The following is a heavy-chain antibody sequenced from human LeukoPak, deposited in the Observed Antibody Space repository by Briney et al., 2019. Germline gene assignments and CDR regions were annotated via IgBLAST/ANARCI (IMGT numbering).Heavy chain of an antibody. CDR1: GGSISSGSYY. J-gene: IGHJ5*02. CDR3: ARGFYEHGP. CDR2: IYTSGST. D-gene: IGHD3-3*01. Sequence: PSETLSLTCTVAGGSISSGSYYWSWIRQPAGKGLEWIGRIYTSGSTNYNPSLKSRVTISVDTSKNQFSLKLSSVTAADTAVYYCARGFYEHGPWGQGTLVTVSS. V-gene: IGHV4-61*02.